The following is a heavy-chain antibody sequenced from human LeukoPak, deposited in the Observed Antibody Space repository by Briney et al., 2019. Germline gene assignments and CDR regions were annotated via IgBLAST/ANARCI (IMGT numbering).Heavy chain of an antibody. CDR2: IIPILGIA. Sequence: SVKVSCKASGGTFSSYAISWVRQAPGQGLEWMGGIIPILGIANYAQKFQGRVTITADKSTSTAYMELSSLRSEDTAVYYCAKYYYDSSGYYYWGQGTLVTVSS. V-gene: IGHV1-69*10. J-gene: IGHJ4*02. CDR1: GGTFSSYA. D-gene: IGHD3-22*01. CDR3: AKYYYDSSGYYY.